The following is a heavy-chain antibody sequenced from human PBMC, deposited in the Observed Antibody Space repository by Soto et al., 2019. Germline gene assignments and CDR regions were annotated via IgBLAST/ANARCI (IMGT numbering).Heavy chain of an antibody. D-gene: IGHD3-22*01. Sequence: QVQLVQSGAEVKKPGASVKVSCKASGYTFTSYYMHWVRQAPGQGLEWMGIINPSGGSTSYAQKFQGRVNMTRDTSTSTVYMELSSLRSEDTAVYYCARASSGYPFDYWGQGTLVTVSS. J-gene: IGHJ4*02. V-gene: IGHV1-46*03. CDR1: GYTFTSYY. CDR2: INPSGGST. CDR3: ARASSGYPFDY.